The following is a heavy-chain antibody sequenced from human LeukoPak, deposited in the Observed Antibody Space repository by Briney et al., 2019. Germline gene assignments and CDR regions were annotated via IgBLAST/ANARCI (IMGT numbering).Heavy chain of an antibody. D-gene: IGHD1-26*01. CDR2: IIPILGIA. J-gene: IGHJ4*02. CDR1: GGTFSSYA. Sequence: PGASVKVSCKASGGTFSSYAISWVRQAPGQGLEWMGRIIPILGIANYAQKFQGRVTITADKSTSTAYMELSSLRSEDTAAYYCAYTGIVGSDFDYWGQGTLVTVSS. V-gene: IGHV1-69*04. CDR3: AYTGIVGSDFDY.